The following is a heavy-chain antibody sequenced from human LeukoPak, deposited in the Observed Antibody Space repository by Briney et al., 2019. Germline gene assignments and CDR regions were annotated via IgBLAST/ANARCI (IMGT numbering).Heavy chain of an antibody. CDR1: GYTFTNYY. CDR2: INPSGGST. J-gene: IGHJ4*02. CDR3: ARDPHYYAVYYFDY. V-gene: IGHV1-46*01. D-gene: IGHD3-10*01. Sequence: ASVKVSCKASGYTFTNYYIHWVRQAPGQGLECMGIINPSGGSTSYAQKLQGRVTMTTDTSTSTAYMELRSLRSDDTAVYYCARDPHYYAVYYFDYWGQGTLVTVSS.